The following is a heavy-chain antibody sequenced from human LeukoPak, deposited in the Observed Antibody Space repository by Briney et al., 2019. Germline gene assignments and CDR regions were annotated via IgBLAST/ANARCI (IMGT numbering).Heavy chain of an antibody. CDR3: AKTTVVYSSGRYPGWPADC. CDR2: ICGSGGCT. CDR1: GFTFNTYA. D-gene: IGHD6-19*01. J-gene: IGHJ4*02. Sequence: QSGGSLRLSCEASGFTFNTYAIYWVRQAPGKGLEWVSGICGSGGCTYYADSVKGRFTISRDNSKNTVYLQMNSLTADDTAVYYCAKTTVVYSSGRYPGWPADCWGQGTLVTVSS. V-gene: IGHV3-23*01.